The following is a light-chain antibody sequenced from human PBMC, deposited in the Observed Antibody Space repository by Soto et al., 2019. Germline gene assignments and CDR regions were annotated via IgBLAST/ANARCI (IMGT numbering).Light chain of an antibody. J-gene: IGLJ1*01. CDR1: SSNIGTNA. V-gene: IGLV1-44*01. CDR2: NNN. Sequence: QSVLTQPPSASGTPGQRVTISCSGGSSNIGTNAVNWYQQLPGTAPKLLIYNNNQRPSGVPDRFSGFKSGTSASLAISGLQSEDEADYYCAAWDDSLNGYVFGTGTKVTAL. CDR3: AAWDDSLNGYV.